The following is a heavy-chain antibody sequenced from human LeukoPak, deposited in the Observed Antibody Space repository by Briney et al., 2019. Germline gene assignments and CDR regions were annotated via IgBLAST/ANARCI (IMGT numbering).Heavy chain of an antibody. V-gene: IGHV3-7*01. Sequence: PGGSLRLSCAASGLTFRSYWMSWVRPAPGKGLEWVANINQGGSVKYYVDSVKGRFTISRDDAKNSLYVQMNSLRDEDTAVYYCARVGYSGWNLEYWGQGTLVTVSS. J-gene: IGHJ4*02. CDR1: GLTFRSYW. D-gene: IGHD5-12*01. CDR2: INQGGSVK. CDR3: ARVGYSGWNLEY.